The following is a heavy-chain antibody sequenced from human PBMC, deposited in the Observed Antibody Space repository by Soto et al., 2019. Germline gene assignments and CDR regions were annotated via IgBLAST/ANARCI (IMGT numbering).Heavy chain of an antibody. V-gene: IGHV3-23*01. Sequence: GGSLRLSCAASGFTFSSYALRWVRQAPGKGLEWVSAISGGGGSTYYADSVKGRFTISRDNSKNTLYLQMNSLRAEDTAVYYCAKERYSGSYFDYWGQGTLVTVSS. D-gene: IGHD1-26*01. CDR3: AKERYSGSYFDY. CDR2: ISGGGGST. CDR1: GFTFSSYA. J-gene: IGHJ4*02.